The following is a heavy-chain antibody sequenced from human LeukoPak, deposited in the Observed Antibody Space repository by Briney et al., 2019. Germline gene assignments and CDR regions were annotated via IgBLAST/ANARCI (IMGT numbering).Heavy chain of an antibody. CDR2: ISFDGSQK. CDR1: GFTFSNYA. J-gene: IGHJ4*02. V-gene: IGHV3-30*04. D-gene: IGHD3-10*01. Sequence: PGRSLRLSCAASGFTFSNYAMYWVRQAPGKGLEWVAVISFDGSQKYYADSVKGRFTISRDNSKNTLYLQMNSLRAEDTAVYYCARGSNVVRGVIKFRPLDYWGQGTLVTVSS. CDR3: ARGSNVVRGVIKFRPLDY.